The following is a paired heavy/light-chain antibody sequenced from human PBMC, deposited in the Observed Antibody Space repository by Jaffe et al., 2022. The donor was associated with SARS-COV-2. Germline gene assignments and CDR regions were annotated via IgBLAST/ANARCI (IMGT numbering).Light chain of an antibody. J-gene: IGKJ1*01. Sequence: DIVLTQTPLSLSVTPGQPASMSCKSSQSLQHSDGKTYLYWYLQKAGQPPQLLIYEVSNRFSGVPDRFSGSGSGTDFTLKISRVEAEDVGVYYCMQSVQLWTFGQGTKVEIK. CDR3: MQSVQLWT. CDR2: EVS. CDR1: QSLQHSDGKTY. V-gene: IGKV2D-29*01.
Heavy chain of an antibody. J-gene: IGHJ4*02. CDR3: VRSKGPRGYSDYDSADFDH. CDR1: GDTFSTYT. D-gene: IGHD5-12*01. Sequence: QVHLVQSGAEVKKPGSSVRVSCKASGDTFSTYTFSWVRQAPGQGLEWMGRIIPIINIANYAQKFQGRVTITADKSTSTAYMALSSLRSEDTAVYYCVRSKGPRGYSDYDSADFDHWGQGTLVTVSS. V-gene: IGHV1-69*02. CDR2: IIPIINIA.